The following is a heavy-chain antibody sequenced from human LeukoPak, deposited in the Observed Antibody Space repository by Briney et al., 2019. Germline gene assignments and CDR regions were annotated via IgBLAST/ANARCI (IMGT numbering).Heavy chain of an antibody. CDR2: IDEHGTTI. CDR3: ARDRKSGESSEIDF. Sequence: PGGSLRLSCAASGFTFSRYWMHWIRQAPGEGLVWVSRIDEHGTTIDYADSVRDRFTISRDNAKNTLNLQMNSLRAEDTAVYYCARDRKSGESSEIDFWGQGTLVTVSS. CDR1: GFTFSRYW. J-gene: IGHJ4*02. V-gene: IGHV3-74*01. D-gene: IGHD3-10*01.